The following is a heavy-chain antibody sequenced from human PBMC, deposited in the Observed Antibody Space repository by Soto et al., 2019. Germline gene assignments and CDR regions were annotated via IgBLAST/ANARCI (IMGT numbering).Heavy chain of an antibody. CDR1: GYSFTSYW. V-gene: IGHV5-51*01. CDR3: ARLGTGTPWVRTKTGRYFDY. Sequence: GESLKISCKGSGYSFTSYWIGWVRQMPGKGLEWMGIIYPGDSDTRYSPSFQGQVTISADKSISTAYLQWSSLKASDTAMYYCARLGTGTPWVRTKTGRYFDYWGQGTLVTVSS. J-gene: IGHJ4*02. D-gene: IGHD1-1*01. CDR2: IYPGDSDT.